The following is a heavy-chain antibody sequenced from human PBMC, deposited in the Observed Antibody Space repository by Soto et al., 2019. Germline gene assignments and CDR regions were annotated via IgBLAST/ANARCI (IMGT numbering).Heavy chain of an antibody. CDR3: ARENGHCTDACNRCAFDI. J-gene: IGHJ3*02. CDR1: GFTFSEYS. Sequence: EVQVVESGGGLVKPGGSLRLSCAASGFTFSEYSFLWVRQAPGKGLEWLSFIANGDNHIFYSDSVKGRFTISRDNAKNSVDLQLNSLRADDSAVYYCARENGHCTDACNRCAFDIWGQGTMVTVSS. D-gene: IGHD2-2*01. V-gene: IGHV3-21*01. CDR2: IANGDNHI.